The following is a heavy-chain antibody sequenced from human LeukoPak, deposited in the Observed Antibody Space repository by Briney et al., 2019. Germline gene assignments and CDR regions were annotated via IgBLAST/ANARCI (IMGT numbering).Heavy chain of an antibody. CDR2: ISYDGSNK. D-gene: IGHD2-8*01. V-gene: IGHV3-30*03. CDR3: ASTHGPIDH. CDR1: GFTFSSYG. Sequence: GGSLRLSCAASGFTFSSYGMPWVRQAPGKGLEWVAVISYDGSNKYYADSVKGRFTISRDNSKNTLYLQMNSLRAEDTAVYYCASTHGPIDHWGQGTLVTVSS. J-gene: IGHJ5*02.